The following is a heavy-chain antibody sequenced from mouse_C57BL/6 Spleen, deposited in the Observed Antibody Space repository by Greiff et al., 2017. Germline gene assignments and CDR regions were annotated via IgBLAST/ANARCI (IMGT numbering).Heavy chain of an antibody. J-gene: IGHJ1*03. CDR3: ASGGLYWYFDV. CDR2: IDPSDSYT. CDR1: GYTFTSYW. V-gene: IGHV1-69*01. Sequence: QVQLQQPGAELVMPGASVKLSCKASGYTFTSYWMHWVKQRPGQGLEWIGEIDPSDSYTNYNQKFKGKSTLTVDKSSSTAYMQLSSLTSEDSAVYYCASGGLYWYFDVGGTGTTVTVSS.